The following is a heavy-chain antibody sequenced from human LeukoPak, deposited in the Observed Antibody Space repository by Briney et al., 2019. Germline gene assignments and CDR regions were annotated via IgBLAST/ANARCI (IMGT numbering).Heavy chain of an antibody. Sequence: PGGSLRLSCAASGFTFSNHAMTWVRQAPGKGLEYVSSINRSGGSTYYADSVKGRFTISRDNSKNTLYLQMNSLRAEDTAVYYRAKDIPGDGYNNDFDYWGQGTLVTVSS. V-gene: IGHV3-23*01. J-gene: IGHJ4*02. D-gene: IGHD5-24*01. CDR1: GFTFSNHA. CDR3: AKDIPGDGYNNDFDY. CDR2: INRSGGST.